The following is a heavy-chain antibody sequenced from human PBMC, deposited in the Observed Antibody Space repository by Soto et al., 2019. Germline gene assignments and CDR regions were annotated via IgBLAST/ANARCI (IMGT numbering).Heavy chain of an antibody. J-gene: IGHJ5*02. Sequence: TSETLSLTCTVFGGSVSSGDYYWSWMRQPPGKGLEWIGYVYYSGSTNYNPSLKSRVTISVDTSKNQFSLKLSSVTAGDTAVYYCARIPVDTYMIYWFDPWGQGTLVTVSP. CDR2: VYYSGST. D-gene: IGHD5-18*01. CDR1: GGSVSSGDYY. CDR3: ARIPVDTYMIYWFDP. V-gene: IGHV4-61*08.